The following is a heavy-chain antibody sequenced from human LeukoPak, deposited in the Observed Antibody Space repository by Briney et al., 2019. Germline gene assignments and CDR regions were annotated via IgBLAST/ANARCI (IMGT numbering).Heavy chain of an antibody. Sequence: PGGSLRLSCAASGFTFSSYAMSSVRQAPGKGLEWVSAISGSVGSTYYADSVKGRFTISRDNSKNTLYLQMNSLRAEDTAVYYCAKTARNMITFGGVMSYWGQGTLVTVSS. V-gene: IGHV3-23*01. CDR3: AKTARNMITFGGVMSY. CDR1: GFTFSSYA. D-gene: IGHD3-16*01. J-gene: IGHJ4*02. CDR2: ISGSVGST.